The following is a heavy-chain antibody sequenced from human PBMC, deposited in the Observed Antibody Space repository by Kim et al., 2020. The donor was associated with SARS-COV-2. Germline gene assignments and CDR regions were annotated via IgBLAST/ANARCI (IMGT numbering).Heavy chain of an antibody. Sequence: GGSLRLSCEASGFSFSCHCMSWVRQAPGKGLEWVSNIKGDRGEEYYVDSVKGRFSISRDNTKNSLYLQMNSLRAEDTAVYHCGRDYFGWGQGSLVNV. CDR3: GRDYFG. J-gene: IGHJ1*01. D-gene: IGHD3-10*01. CDR1: GFSFSCHC. CDR2: IKGDRGEE. V-gene: IGHV3-7*01.